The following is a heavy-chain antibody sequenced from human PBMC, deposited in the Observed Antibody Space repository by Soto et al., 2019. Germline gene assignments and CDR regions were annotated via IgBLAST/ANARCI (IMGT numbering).Heavy chain of an antibody. CDR3: AAYAGWEDWEPYCYYGMDV. V-gene: IGHV1-58*01. Sequence: SVKVSCKASGFTFTSSAVQWVRQARGQRLEWIGWIVVGSGNTNYAQEFQERVTITRDMSTSTAYMELSSLRSEDTAVYYCAAYAGWEDWEPYCYYGMDVWGQGTTVTVSS. D-gene: IGHD1-26*01. J-gene: IGHJ6*02. CDR1: GFTFTSSA. CDR2: IVVGSGNT.